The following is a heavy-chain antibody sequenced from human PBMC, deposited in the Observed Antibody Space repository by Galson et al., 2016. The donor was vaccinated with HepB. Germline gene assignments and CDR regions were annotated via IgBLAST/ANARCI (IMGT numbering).Heavy chain of an antibody. CDR1: GYTFTGYY. Sequence: SVKVSCKASGYTFTGYYVHWVRQAPGQGLEWMGWINPNSGGTNFAQKFQGRVTMSRDTSISTAYMELSRLRSDDTAVYYCARANDYGVPRFDPWGQGTLVTVSS. J-gene: IGHJ5*02. D-gene: IGHD3-16*01. V-gene: IGHV1-2*02. CDR3: ARANDYGVPRFDP. CDR2: INPNSGGT.